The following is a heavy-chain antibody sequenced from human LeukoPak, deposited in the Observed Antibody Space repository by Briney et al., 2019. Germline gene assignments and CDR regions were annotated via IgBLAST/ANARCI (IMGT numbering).Heavy chain of an antibody. V-gene: IGHV3-30*03. Sequence: PGGSLRLSCAASGFTFSSYGMHWVRQAPGKGLEWVAVISYDGSDKYYADSVKGRFTISRDNSKNSLYLQMNSLRAEDTAVYYCARDLSSIAARLDYWGQGTLVTVSS. D-gene: IGHD6-6*01. CDR2: ISYDGSDK. J-gene: IGHJ4*02. CDR3: ARDLSSIAARLDY. CDR1: GFTFSSYG.